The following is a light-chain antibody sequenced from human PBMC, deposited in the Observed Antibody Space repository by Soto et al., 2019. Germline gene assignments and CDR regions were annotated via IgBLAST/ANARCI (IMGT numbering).Light chain of an antibody. Sequence: QSVLTQPASVSGSPGQSITISCTGSSSDVGGYKYDSWYQQYPGKAPKLMIYEVSNRPSGVSNRFSGSKSGNTASLTISGLQAEDEADYYCSSYTSSRTAVFGGGTKLTVL. CDR2: EVS. J-gene: IGLJ2*01. CDR1: SSDVGGYKY. V-gene: IGLV2-14*01. CDR3: SSYTSSRTAV.